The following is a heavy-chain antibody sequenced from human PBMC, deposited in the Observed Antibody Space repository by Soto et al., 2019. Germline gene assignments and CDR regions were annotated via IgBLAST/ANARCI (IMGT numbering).Heavy chain of an antibody. D-gene: IGHD3-10*01. Sequence: ASVKVSCKASGYTFTSYAMHWVRQAPGQRLEWMGWINAGNGNTKYSQKFQGRVTITRDTSASTAYMELSSLRSEDTAVYYCARDRRPYIVNYYGSGSCFACWGQGTLVTVSS. CDR1: GYTFTSYA. CDR2: INAGNGNT. J-gene: IGHJ4*02. V-gene: IGHV1-3*01. CDR3: ARDRRPYIVNYYGSGSCFAC.